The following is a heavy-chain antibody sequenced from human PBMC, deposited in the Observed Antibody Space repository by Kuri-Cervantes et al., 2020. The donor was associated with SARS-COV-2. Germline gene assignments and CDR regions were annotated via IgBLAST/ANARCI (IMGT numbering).Heavy chain of an antibody. CDR3: AKGPGSNWNYFYFMDV. D-gene: IGHD1-20*01. CDR1: GFTFSSYA. V-gene: IGHV3-30*07. Sequence: LSLTCAASGFTFSSYAMHWVRQAPGKGLEWVAVISYDGSNKYYADSVKGRFTISRDNSKSTLYLQMNSLRADDTAIYYCAKGPGSNWNYFYFMDVWGKGTTVTVSS. J-gene: IGHJ6*03. CDR2: ISYDGSNK.